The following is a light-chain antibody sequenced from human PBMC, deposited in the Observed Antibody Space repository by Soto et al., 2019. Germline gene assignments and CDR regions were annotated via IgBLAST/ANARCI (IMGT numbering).Light chain of an antibody. CDR1: QSLLHSNGYNY. CDR2: LGS. V-gene: IGKV2-28*01. Sequence: DLVMTQSPLSLPVTPGEPASISCRSSQSLLHSNGYNYLDWYLQKPGQSPQLLIYLGSNRASGVPDRFSGSASGTDFTLKIRRVEAEDVGVYYCMQALQTPATFGQGTKLEIK. CDR3: MQALQTPAT. J-gene: IGKJ2*01.